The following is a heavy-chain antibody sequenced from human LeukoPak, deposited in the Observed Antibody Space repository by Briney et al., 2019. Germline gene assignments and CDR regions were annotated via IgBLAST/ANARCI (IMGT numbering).Heavy chain of an antibody. D-gene: IGHD1-26*01. Sequence: PGGSLRLSCAASGFTFSSYWMHWVRQAPRKGLVWVSRINSDGSITTYADSVRGRFTVSRDNAKNTLYLQMNSLRAGDTAVYYCARSPRGATYESWGQGTLVTVSS. V-gene: IGHV3-74*03. CDR2: INSDGSIT. J-gene: IGHJ4*02. CDR3: ARSPRGATYES. CDR1: GFTFSSYW.